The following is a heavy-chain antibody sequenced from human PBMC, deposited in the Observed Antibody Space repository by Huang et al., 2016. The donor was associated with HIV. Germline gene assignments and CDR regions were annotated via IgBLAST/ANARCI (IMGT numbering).Heavy chain of an antibody. Sequence: QVQLVESGGEVKKPGASVKVSCKASGYTFTSHGISWLRQAPGQGLEWMGWISGYNGYTNYAHRFQGRRTMTTDSSTSTSYMELRSLRSDDTAVYFCARDVRSLQGGLFDYWGQGTLVTVSS. CDR1: GYTFTSHG. D-gene: IGHD3-16*01. CDR2: ISGYNGYT. J-gene: IGHJ4*02. V-gene: IGHV1-18*04. CDR3: ARDVRSLQGGLFDY.